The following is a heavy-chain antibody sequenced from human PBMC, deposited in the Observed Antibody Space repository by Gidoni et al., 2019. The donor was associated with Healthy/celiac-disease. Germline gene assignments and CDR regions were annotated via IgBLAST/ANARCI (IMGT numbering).Heavy chain of an antibody. J-gene: IGHJ6*02. CDR3: ARDDALPGSYYYYGMDV. Sequence: EVQLVESGGGLVQPGGSLRLSWAASGFTFRTSSMNCVRQAPGKGLEWVSYISSSSSTIYYADSVKGRFTISRDNAKNSLYLQMNSLRAEDTAVYYCARDDALPGSYYYYGMDVWGQGTTVTVSS. CDR1: GFTFRTSS. D-gene: IGHD2-21*02. V-gene: IGHV3-48*01. CDR2: ISSSSSTI.